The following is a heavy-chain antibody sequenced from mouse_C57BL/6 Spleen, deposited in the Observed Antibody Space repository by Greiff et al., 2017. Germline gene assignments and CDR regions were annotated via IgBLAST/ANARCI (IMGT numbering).Heavy chain of an antibody. V-gene: IGHV7-3*01. CDR2: IRNKANGYTT. CDR1: GFTFTDYY. CDR3: ARYRSYAMDY. J-gene: IGHJ4*01. Sequence: EVKLVESGGGLVQPGGSLSLSCAASGFTFTDYYMSWVRQPPGKALEWLGFIRNKANGYTTEYSASVKGRFTISRDNSQSILYLQMNDLRAEDSATYYCARYRSYAMDYWGQGTSVTVSS.